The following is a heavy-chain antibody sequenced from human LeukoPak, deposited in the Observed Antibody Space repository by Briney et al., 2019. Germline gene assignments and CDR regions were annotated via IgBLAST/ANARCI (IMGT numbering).Heavy chain of an antibody. J-gene: IGHJ4*02. Sequence: GGSLRLSCAASGFTFSIYAMSWVRQAPGKGLEWVSAINGSGGSTYYADSVKGRFTISRDNSKNTLYLQMNSLRAEDTAVYYCAKERVDWRYFDYWGQGTLVTVSS. CDR1: GFTFSIYA. D-gene: IGHD3-9*01. CDR2: INGSGGST. V-gene: IGHV3-23*01. CDR3: AKERVDWRYFDY.